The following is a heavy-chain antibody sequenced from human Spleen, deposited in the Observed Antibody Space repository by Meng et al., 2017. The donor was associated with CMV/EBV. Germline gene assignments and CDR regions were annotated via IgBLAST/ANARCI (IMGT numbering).Heavy chain of an antibody. CDR2: IDWDGGNT. CDR3: ARALYSSSSSAPYYFDY. D-gene: IGHD6-6*01. J-gene: IGHJ4*02. Sequence: GESLKISCAVSGFTFSNYAMSWVRQAPGKGLEWVSSIDWDGGNTDYADSVKGRFIISRDNAKNSVYLHMNSLRAEDTAFYHCARALYSSSSSAPYYFDYWGPGTLVTVSS. CDR1: GFTFSNYA. V-gene: IGHV3-20*01.